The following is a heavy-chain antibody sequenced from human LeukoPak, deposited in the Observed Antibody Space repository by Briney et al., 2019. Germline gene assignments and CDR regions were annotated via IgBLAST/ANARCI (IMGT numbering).Heavy chain of an antibody. CDR2: INNSGST. CDR3: ARMSAAVDY. CDR1: GVSFSGYY. Sequence: SETLSLTCAVYGVSFSGYYWSWIRQPPGKGLEWIGEINNSGSTNYNPSLKSRVTISVDTSKNQFSLKLSSVTAADTAVYYCARMSAAVDYWGQGTLVTVSS. V-gene: IGHV4-34*01. D-gene: IGHD6-13*01. J-gene: IGHJ4*02.